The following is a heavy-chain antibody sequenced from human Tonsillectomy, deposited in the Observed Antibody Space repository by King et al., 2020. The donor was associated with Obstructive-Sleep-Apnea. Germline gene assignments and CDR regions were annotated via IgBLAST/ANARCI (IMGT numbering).Heavy chain of an antibody. J-gene: IGHJ4*02. D-gene: IGHD4-17*01. V-gene: IGHV3-43*01. Sequence: VQLVESGGVVVQPGGSLRLSCAASGFTFDDYTMHWVRQDPGKGLEWVSLISWDGGGTYYADSVKGRFTISRDNSKNSLYLQLNSLGTEDSALYYCAKAFAPDYGENFGSTIPDFWGQGTLVTVSS. CDR3: AKAFAPDYGENFGSTIPDF. CDR2: ISWDGGGT. CDR1: GFTFDDYT.